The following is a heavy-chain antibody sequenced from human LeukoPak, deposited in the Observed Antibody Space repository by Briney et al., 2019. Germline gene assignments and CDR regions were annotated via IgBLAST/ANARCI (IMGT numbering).Heavy chain of an antibody. CDR3: AGVPTIAVAGTRIDY. V-gene: IGHV4-39*07. Sequence: PSETLSLTCTVSGGSISSSSYYWGWIRQPPGKGLEWIGRIYYSGSTYYNPSLKSRVTISVDTSKNQFSLKLSSVTAADTAVYYCAGVPTIAVAGTRIDYWGQGTLVTVSS. D-gene: IGHD6-19*01. J-gene: IGHJ4*02. CDR2: IYYSGST. CDR1: GGSISSSSYY.